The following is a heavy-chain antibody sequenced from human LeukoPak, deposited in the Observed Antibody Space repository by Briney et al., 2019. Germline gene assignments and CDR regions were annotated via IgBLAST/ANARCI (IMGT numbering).Heavy chain of an antibody. CDR1: GFTFSSYA. Sequence: GGSLRLSCAASGFTFSSYAMSWVRQAPGKGLEWVSGISAGGASTYYADSVKGRLTISRDNSKNTLYLQMNSLRAEDTAVYYCANPAPGVVYLYWGQGTLVTVSS. V-gene: IGHV3-23*01. CDR3: ANPAPGVVYLY. D-gene: IGHD2-8*02. J-gene: IGHJ4*02. CDR2: ISAGGAST.